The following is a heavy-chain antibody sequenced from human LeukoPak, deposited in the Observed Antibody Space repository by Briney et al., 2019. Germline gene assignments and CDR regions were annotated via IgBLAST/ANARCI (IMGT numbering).Heavy chain of an antibody. V-gene: IGHV1-18*01. D-gene: IGHD2-2*01. CDR3: ARETYCSRTSCPRIGMDV. Sequence: ASVKVSCKASGGTFSSYAITWVRQAPGQGLEWMGWISAYNGNTNYAQKVQGRVTMTTDTSTNTAYMELRSLRSDDTAVYYCARETYCSRTSCPRIGMDVWGKGTTVTVSS. J-gene: IGHJ6*04. CDR2: ISAYNGNT. CDR1: GGTFSSYA.